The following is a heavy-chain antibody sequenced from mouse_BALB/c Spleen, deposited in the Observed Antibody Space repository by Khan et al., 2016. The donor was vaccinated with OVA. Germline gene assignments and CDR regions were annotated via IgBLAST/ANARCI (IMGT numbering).Heavy chain of an antibody. CDR2: ISDLAYTF. Sequence: EVELVESGGGLVQPGGSRKLSCAASGFTFSDYGMAWVRQAPGKGPEWVAFISDLAYTFYYADTVTGRFTLSRENAKNTLYLEMSSLRAVDTAIYYCARGGGTAPFAYWGQGTLVTVSA. D-gene: IGHD1-2*01. CDR1: GFTFSDYG. V-gene: IGHV5-15*02. J-gene: IGHJ3*01. CDR3: ARGGGTAPFAY.